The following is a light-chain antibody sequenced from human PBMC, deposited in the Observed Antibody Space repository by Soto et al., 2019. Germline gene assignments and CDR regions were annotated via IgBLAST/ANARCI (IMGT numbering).Light chain of an antibody. CDR2: DNN. CDR3: GTWDTSMSAGV. J-gene: IGLJ1*01. V-gene: IGLV1-51*01. CDR1: NSNIGNNY. Sequence: QSVLTQPPSVSATPGQTVTISCSGSNSNIGNNYVSWYQQLPGTAPKLLIYDNNKRPSEIPDRFSGSTSGPSATLGITGLQTGDEADYYCGTWDTSMSAGVFGTGTKLTVL.